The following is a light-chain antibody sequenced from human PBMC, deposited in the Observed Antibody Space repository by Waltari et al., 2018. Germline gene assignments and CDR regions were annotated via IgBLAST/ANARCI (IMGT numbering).Light chain of an antibody. V-gene: IGLV3-21*01. CDR3: QVWESGSDHHVV. J-gene: IGLJ2*01. Sequence: SYVLTQPPSVSVAPGKTARITCGGNHIGRISVHWYQQKPSQAPVLVISYDGNRPSGIPERFSGSNSGSTATLTISRVEAGDEADYYCQVWESGSDHHVVFGGGTKLTVL. CDR1: HIGRIS. CDR2: YDG.